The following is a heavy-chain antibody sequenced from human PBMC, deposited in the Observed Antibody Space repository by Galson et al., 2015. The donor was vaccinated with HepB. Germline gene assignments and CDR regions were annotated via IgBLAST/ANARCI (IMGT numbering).Heavy chain of an antibody. V-gene: IGHV1-69*04. Sequence: SVKVSCKASGGTFSSYAISWVRQAPGQGLEWMGRIIPILGIANYAQKFQGRVTITADKSTSTAYVELSSLRSEDTAVYYCARARVAYCGGDCYPVLNYWGQGTLVTVSS. J-gene: IGHJ4*02. D-gene: IGHD2-21*02. CDR1: GGTFSSYA. CDR2: IIPILGIA. CDR3: ARARVAYCGGDCYPVLNY.